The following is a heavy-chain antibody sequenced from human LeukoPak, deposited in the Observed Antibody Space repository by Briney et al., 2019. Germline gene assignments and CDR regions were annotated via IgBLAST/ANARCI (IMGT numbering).Heavy chain of an antibody. CDR2: IYFSGNT. D-gene: IGHD3-9*01. CDR1: GDSINSYY. V-gene: IGHV4-59*01. J-gene: IGHJ6*02. CDR3: ARDLNHGFNYYYYGLEV. Sequence: PSETLSLTCTVSGDSINSYYWSWIRQPPGKGLEWIGYIYFSGNTKYNLSLKNRVTISVDRSKSQFYLTLRSVTAADTAVYYCARDLNHGFNYYYYGLEVWGQGTTVTVSS.